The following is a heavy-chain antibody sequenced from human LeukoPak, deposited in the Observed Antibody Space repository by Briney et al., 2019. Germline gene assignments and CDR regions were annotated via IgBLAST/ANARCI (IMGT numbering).Heavy chain of an antibody. CDR3: ARDSRSCRSSDCRGDAFDI. V-gene: IGHV3-20*04. CDR2: INRNGGST. J-gene: IGHJ3*02. Sequence: GESLRLSCEASGFTFDDYGMSWVRQRPGRGLEWVSGINRNGGSTDYADSVKGRFTISRDNAENSLYLQMNSLRAEDTAVYCCARDSRSCRSSDCRGDAFDIWGQGTMVTVSS. CDR1: GFTFDDYG. D-gene: IGHD6-25*01.